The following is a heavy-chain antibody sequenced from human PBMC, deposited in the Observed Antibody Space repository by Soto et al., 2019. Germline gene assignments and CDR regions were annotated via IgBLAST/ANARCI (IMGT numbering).Heavy chain of an antibody. V-gene: IGHV1-69*01. CDR2: IIPIFGTA. J-gene: IGHJ4*02. CDR1: GGTFSSYA. D-gene: IGHD6-6*01. CDR3: ARARRIGSSSSFDY. Sequence: QVQLVQSGAEVKKPGSSVKVSCKASGGTFSSYAISWVRQAPGQGLEWMGGIIPIFGTANYAQKFQGRVTITADETTSTAFMGLRNLKSEDPAVYYCARARRIGSSSSFDYWGQGTLVTVSS.